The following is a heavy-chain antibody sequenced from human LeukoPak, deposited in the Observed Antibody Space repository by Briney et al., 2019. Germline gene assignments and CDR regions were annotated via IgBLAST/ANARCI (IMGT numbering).Heavy chain of an antibody. Sequence: GGSLRLSCAASGFTFSGFYMSWVRQAPGKGLEWLAYISSSGSSMYYADSVKGRFTISRDNSKNTLYLQMRPEDTAVYYCARAREYLAIDYWGQGTLVTVSS. V-gene: IGHV3-11*04. D-gene: IGHD2/OR15-2a*01. CDR2: ISSSGSSM. CDR1: GFTFSGFY. J-gene: IGHJ4*02. CDR3: ARAREYLAIDY.